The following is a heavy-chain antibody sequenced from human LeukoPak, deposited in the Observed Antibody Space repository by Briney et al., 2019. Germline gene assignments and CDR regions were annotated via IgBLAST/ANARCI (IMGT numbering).Heavy chain of an antibody. CDR3: TRHVGDPGIAAAGYYYYGMDV. Sequence: GGSLRLSCAASGFTFSSYAMSWVRQAPGKGLEWVSAISGSGGSTYYADSVKGRFTISRDNSKNTLYLQMNSLRTEDTAVYYCTRHVGDPGIAAAGYYYYGMDVWGQGTTVTVSS. V-gene: IGHV3-23*01. D-gene: IGHD6-13*01. CDR1: GFTFSSYA. CDR2: ISGSGGST. J-gene: IGHJ6*02.